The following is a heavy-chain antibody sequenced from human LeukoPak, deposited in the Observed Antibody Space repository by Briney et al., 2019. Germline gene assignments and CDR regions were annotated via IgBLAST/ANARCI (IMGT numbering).Heavy chain of an antibody. D-gene: IGHD3-10*01. J-gene: IGHJ4*02. V-gene: IGHV3-30-3*01. CDR3: AKDGYGSGSSHFDY. CDR2: ISYDGNTK. CDR1: GFTFSSYA. Sequence: PGGSLRLSCAASGFTFSSYAVHSVRQAPGKGLEWVALISYDGNTKYYADSVKGRFTISRDTSKSMLYLQMNSLRAVDTAVYYCAKDGYGSGSSHFDYWGQGTLVTVSA.